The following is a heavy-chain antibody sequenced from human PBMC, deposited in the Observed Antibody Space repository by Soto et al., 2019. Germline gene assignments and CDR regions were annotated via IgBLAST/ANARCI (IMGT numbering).Heavy chain of an antibody. CDR2: INPNSGGT. Sequence: GASVKVSCKASGYTFTGYYMHWVRQAPGQRLEWMGWINPNSGGTNYAQKFQGRVTMTRDTSISTAYMELSRLRSDDTAVYYCARDRAGHGPFAYWGQGTLVTVPQ. CDR3: ARDRAGHGPFAY. V-gene: IGHV1-2*02. J-gene: IGHJ4*02. D-gene: IGHD6-13*01. CDR1: GYTFTGYY.